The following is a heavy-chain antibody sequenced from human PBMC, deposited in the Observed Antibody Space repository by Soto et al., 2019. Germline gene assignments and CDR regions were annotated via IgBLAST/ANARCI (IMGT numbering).Heavy chain of an antibody. Sequence: QVQLQESGPGLVKPSQTLSLTCTVSGGSISSGGYYWSWIRQHPGKGLEWIGYIYHSGTTYYNPSLKSRVTISADPSKNPFPLKLTSVTAADTAVYYCARLRGTQLLGWFDPWGQGTLVTVSS. CDR3: ARLRGTQLLGWFDP. D-gene: IGHD2-2*01. V-gene: IGHV4-31*03. J-gene: IGHJ5*02. CDR2: IYHSGTT. CDR1: GGSISSGGYY.